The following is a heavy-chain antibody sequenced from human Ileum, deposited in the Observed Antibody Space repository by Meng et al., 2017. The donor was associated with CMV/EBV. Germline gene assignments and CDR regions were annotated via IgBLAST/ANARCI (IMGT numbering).Heavy chain of an antibody. CDR1: GYSFTSYW. Sequence: KVSCKGSGYSFTSYWIGWVRQMPGKGLEWMGIIYPGDSDTRYRPSFQGQVTISADKSISTAYLQWSSLKASDTAMYYCARQYQLLLVDAFDIWGQGTMVTVSS. CDR2: IYPGDSDT. J-gene: IGHJ3*02. D-gene: IGHD2-2*01. V-gene: IGHV5-51*01. CDR3: ARQYQLLLVDAFDI.